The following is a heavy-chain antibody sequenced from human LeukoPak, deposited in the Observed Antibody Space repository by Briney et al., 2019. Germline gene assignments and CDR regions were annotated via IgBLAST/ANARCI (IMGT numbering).Heavy chain of an antibody. J-gene: IGHJ1*01. CDR2: IYYSGST. CDR3: ASGRGLWFGELLQYFQH. V-gene: IGHV4-39*01. Sequence: SETLSLTCTVSGGSISSSSYYWGWIRQPPGKGLEWIGSIYYSGSTYYNPSLKSRVTISVDTSKNQFSLKLSSVTAADTAVYYCASGRGLWFGELLQYFQHWGQGTLVTVSS. D-gene: IGHD3-10*01. CDR1: GGSISSSSYY.